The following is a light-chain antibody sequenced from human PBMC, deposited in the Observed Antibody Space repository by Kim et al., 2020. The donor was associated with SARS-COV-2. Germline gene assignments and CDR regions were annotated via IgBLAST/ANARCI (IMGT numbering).Light chain of an antibody. J-gene: IGLJ2*01. CDR3: QSYDSSLSGSVV. V-gene: IGLV1-40*01. CDR1: SSNIGAGYD. Sequence: VPISCTGSSSNIGAGYDVHWYQQLPGTAPKLLIYDNSNRPSGVPDRFSGSKSGTSASLAITGLQAEDEADYYCQSYDSSLSGSVVFGGGTQLTVL. CDR2: DNS.